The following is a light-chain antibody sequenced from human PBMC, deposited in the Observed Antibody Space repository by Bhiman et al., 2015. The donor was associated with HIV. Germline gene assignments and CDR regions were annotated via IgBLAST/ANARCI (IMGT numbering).Light chain of an antibody. CDR2: DVS. V-gene: IGLV2-14*03. Sequence: QSALTQPASVSGSPGQSITISCTGTSSDVGGYNYVSWCQQHPGKAPKLMIYDVSNRPSGVSNRFSGSKSGNTASLTVSGLQDEDEADYYCSSYGGTTNWGAFGGGTKLTVL. CDR1: SSDVGGYNY. J-gene: IGLJ2*01. CDR3: SSYGGTTNWGA.